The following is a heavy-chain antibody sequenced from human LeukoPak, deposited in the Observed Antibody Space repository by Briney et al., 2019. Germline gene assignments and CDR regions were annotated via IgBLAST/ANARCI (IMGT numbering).Heavy chain of an antibody. J-gene: IGHJ4*02. CDR1: GFTFSSYS. D-gene: IGHD4/OR15-4a*01. CDR2: ISSSSSTI. V-gene: IGHV3-48*04. CDR3: ARVRDYGHSPTDY. Sequence: GGSLRLSCAASGFTFSSYSMNWVRQAPGKGLDGVSYISSSSSTIYYADSVKGRFTISRDNAKNSLYLQMNSLRAEDTAVYYCARVRDYGHSPTDYWGQGTLVTVSS.